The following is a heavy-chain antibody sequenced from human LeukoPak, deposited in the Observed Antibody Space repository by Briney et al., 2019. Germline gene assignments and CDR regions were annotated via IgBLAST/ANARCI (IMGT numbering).Heavy chain of an antibody. CDR3: ARGVYSNYGGAYYYYMDV. V-gene: IGHV1-69*13. CDR2: IIPIFGTA. CDR1: GGTFSSYA. D-gene: IGHD4-11*01. J-gene: IGHJ6*03. Sequence: ASVKVSCKASGGTFSSYAISWVRQAPGQGLEWMGGIIPIFGTANYAQKFQGRVTITADESTSTAYMELSSLRSEDTAVYYCARGVYSNYGGAYYYYMDVWGKGTTVTVSS.